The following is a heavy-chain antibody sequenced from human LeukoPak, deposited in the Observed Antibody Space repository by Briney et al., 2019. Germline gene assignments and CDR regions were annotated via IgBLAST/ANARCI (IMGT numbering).Heavy chain of an antibody. J-gene: IGHJ4*02. CDR3: ARDTYDSSGYYYGPFDY. CDR2: INTGGSST. V-gene: IGHV3-74*01. CDR1: GFTFTSYW. D-gene: IGHD3-22*01. Sequence: GGSLRLSCAASGFTFTSYWMHWVRQAPGKGLVWVSRINTGGSSTSYADSVKGRFTISRDNAKNTLYLQMNSLRAEDTAVYYCARDTYDSSGYYYGPFDYWGQGTLVTVSS.